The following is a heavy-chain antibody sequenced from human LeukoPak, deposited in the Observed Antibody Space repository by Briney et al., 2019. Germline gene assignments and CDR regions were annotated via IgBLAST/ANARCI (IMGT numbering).Heavy chain of an antibody. Sequence: GGSLRLSCAASGFTFSSYEMNWVRQAPGKGLEWVSYISSSGSTIYYADSVKGRFTISRDNAKNSLYLQMNSLRADDTAVYYCARDLGTNGWSHEFDYWGQGTLVTVSS. CDR2: ISSSGSTI. CDR1: GFTFSSYE. J-gene: IGHJ4*02. CDR3: ARDLGTNGWSHEFDY. V-gene: IGHV3-48*03. D-gene: IGHD2-8*01.